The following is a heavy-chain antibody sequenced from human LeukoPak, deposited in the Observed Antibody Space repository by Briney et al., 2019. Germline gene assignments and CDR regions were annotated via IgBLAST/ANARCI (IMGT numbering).Heavy chain of an antibody. CDR1: GFTFSDYY. V-gene: IGHV3-11*01. J-gene: IGHJ4*02. CDR2: ISSSGSTI. D-gene: IGHD3-10*01. Sequence: GGSLRLSCAASGFTFSDYYMSWIRQAPGKGLEWVSYISSSGSTIYYADSVKGRFTISRDNAKNSLYLQMNSRRAEDTAVYYWASEYYSGSYDNWGQGTLVTVSS. CDR3: ASEYYSGSYDN.